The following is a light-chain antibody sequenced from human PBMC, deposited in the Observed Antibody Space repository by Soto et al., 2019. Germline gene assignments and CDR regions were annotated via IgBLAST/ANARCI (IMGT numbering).Light chain of an antibody. CDR1: QSVSSN. CDR2: GAS. V-gene: IGKV3-15*01. Sequence: EIVMTQSPATLSVSPGERATLSCRASQSVSSNLAWYQQKPGQAPRLLIYGASTRATGIPARFSGSGSGTEFTLPISSLHSEDFSVYYCQEYNNWPPMAFGQGAKVEMK. CDR3: QEYNNWPPMA. J-gene: IGKJ1*01.